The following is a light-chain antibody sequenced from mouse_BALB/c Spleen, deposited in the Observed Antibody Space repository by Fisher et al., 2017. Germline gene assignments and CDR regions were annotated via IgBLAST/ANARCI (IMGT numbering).Light chain of an antibody. J-gene: IGKJ5*01. CDR1: SSISSNY. CDR3: QQWSSNPLT. Sequence: DIVLTQSPTTMAASPGEKITITCSASSSISSNYLHWYQQKPGSSPRLLIYDTSKLASGVPARFSGSWSGTSYSLTISSMEAEDAATYYCQQWSSNPLTFGAGTKLELK. V-gene: IGKV4-91*01. CDR2: DTS.